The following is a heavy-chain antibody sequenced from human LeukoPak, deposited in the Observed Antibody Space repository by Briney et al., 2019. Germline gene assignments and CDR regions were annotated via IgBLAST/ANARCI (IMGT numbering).Heavy chain of an antibody. CDR1: GVSISSGGYS. J-gene: IGHJ4*02. Sequence: SETLSLTCAVSGVSISSGGYSWSWIRQPPGKGLEWIGYIYHSGSTYYNPSLKSRVTISVDRSQNQFSLKLSSVTAADTAVYYCARARSWPYFDYWGQGTLVTVSS. CDR2: IYHSGST. V-gene: IGHV4-30-2*01. CDR3: ARARSWPYFDY. D-gene: IGHD5-12*01.